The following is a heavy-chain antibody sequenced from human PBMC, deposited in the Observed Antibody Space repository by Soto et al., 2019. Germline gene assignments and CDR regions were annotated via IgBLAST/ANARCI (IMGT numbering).Heavy chain of an antibody. CDR2: IGTAGDT. Sequence: EVPLVESGGGLVQPGGSLRLSCAASGFTFSSYDMHWVRQATGKGLEWVSAIGTAGDTYYPGSVKGRFTISRENAKNSLYLQMNSLRAEDTAVYYCARDRGADDAFDIWGQGTMVTVSS. CDR3: ARDRGADDAFDI. V-gene: IGHV3-13*01. D-gene: IGHD1-26*01. CDR1: GFTFSSYD. J-gene: IGHJ3*02.